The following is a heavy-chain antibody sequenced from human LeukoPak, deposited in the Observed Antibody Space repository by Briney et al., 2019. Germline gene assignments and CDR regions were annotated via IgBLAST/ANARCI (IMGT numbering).Heavy chain of an antibody. CDR1: GFTFSSYS. Sequence: GGSLRLSCAASGFTFSSYSMNWVRQAPGKGLEWVSYVSSSSSTIYYADSVKGRFTISRDNAKNSLYLQMNSLRAEDTAVYYCARDQLRFLEWPPGGYYYYMDVWGKGTTVTVSS. D-gene: IGHD3-3*01. CDR2: VSSSSSTI. J-gene: IGHJ6*03. V-gene: IGHV3-48*01. CDR3: ARDQLRFLEWPPGGYYYYMDV.